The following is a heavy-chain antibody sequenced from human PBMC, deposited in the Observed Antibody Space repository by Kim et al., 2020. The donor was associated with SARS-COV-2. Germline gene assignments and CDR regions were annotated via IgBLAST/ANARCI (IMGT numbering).Heavy chain of an antibody. CDR1: GFTFSSYA. Sequence: GGSLRLSCAASGFTFSSYAMSWVRQAPGKGLEWVSSITNSGGSTSYADSVKGQFTISRDTSKNTLYLQMNSLRAEDTALYYWATRSAGRYFDYWGQGTLVTVSS. J-gene: IGHJ4*02. CDR2: ITNSGGST. CDR3: ATRSAGRYFDY. D-gene: IGHD6-19*01. V-gene: IGHV3-23*01.